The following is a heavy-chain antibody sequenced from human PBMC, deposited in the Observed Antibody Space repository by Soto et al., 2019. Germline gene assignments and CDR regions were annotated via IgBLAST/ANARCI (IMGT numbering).Heavy chain of an antibody. V-gene: IGHV1-69*13. CDR3: ARALSGSYFRLDYGMDV. D-gene: IGHD1-26*01. CDR1: GGTFSSYA. CDR2: IIPIFGTA. Sequence: SVKVSCKASGGTFSSYAISWVRQAPGQGLEWMGGIIPIFGTANYAQKFQGRVTITADESTSTAYMELSSLRSEDTAVYYCARALSGSYFRLDYGMDVWGQGTTVTVSS. J-gene: IGHJ6*02.